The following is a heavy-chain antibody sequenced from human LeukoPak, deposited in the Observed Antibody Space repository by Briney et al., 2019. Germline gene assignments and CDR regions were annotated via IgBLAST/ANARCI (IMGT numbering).Heavy chain of an antibody. V-gene: IGHV4-59*01. CDR2: IYYSGST. J-gene: IGHJ5*02. CDR1: GGSISSYY. D-gene: IGHD6-13*01. CDR3: ARADSSSWYVNWFDP. Sequence: SETLSLTCTVSGGSISSYYWSWIRQPPGKGLEWIGYIYYSGSTNYNPSLKSRVTISVDTSKNQFSLKLSSVTAADTAVYYCARADSSSWYVNWFDPWGQGTLVTVSS.